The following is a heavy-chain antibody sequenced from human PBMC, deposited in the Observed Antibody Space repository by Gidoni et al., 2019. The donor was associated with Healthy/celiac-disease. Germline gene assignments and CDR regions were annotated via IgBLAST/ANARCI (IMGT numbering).Heavy chain of an antibody. Sequence: QVQLVESGGGLVKPGGSLRLSCAASGFTFSDYYMSWIRQAPGKGLEWVSYISSSSSYTNYADAVKGRFTISRDNAKNSLYLQMNSLRAEDTAVYYCARIGGYGDYDGRAFDIWGQGTMVTVSS. J-gene: IGHJ3*02. CDR3: ARIGGYGDYDGRAFDI. V-gene: IGHV3-11*05. CDR2: ISSSSSYT. CDR1: GFTFSDYY. D-gene: IGHD4-17*01.